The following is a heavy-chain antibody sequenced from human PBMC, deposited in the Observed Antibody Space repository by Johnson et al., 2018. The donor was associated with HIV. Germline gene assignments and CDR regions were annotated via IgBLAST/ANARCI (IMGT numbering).Heavy chain of an antibody. Sequence: QMQLVESGGGVVQPGRSLRLSCAASGFTFSSYAMHWVRQAPGKGLEWVAVISYDGSNKYYADSVKGRLTISRDNAENSLYLQVNSLRAEDMTVYYCVRPGGDPLTDDAFDIWGQGTMVTVSS. V-gene: IGHV3-30*04. CDR3: VRPGGDPLTDDAFDI. D-gene: IGHD2-21*02. J-gene: IGHJ3*02. CDR1: GFTFSSYA. CDR2: ISYDGSNK.